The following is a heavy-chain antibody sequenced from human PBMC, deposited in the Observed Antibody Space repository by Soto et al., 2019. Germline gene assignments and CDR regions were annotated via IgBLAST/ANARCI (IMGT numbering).Heavy chain of an antibody. CDR2: ISSSSSYI. Sequence: ESGGGLVKPGGSLRLSCAASGFTFSSYSMNWVRQAPGKGLEWVSSISSSSSYIYYADSVKGRFTISRDNAKNSLYLQMNSLRAEDTAVYYCARDPEMATITGDYWGQGTLVTVSS. J-gene: IGHJ4*02. V-gene: IGHV3-21*01. CDR1: GFTFSSYS. D-gene: IGHD5-12*01. CDR3: ARDPEMATITGDY.